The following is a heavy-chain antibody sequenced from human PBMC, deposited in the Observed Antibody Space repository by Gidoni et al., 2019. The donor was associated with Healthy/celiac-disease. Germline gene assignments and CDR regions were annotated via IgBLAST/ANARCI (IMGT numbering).Heavy chain of an antibody. CDR1: GFTFSSYA. CDR2: ISGSGGST. Sequence: EVQLLESGGGLVQPGGSLRLSCAASGFTFSSYAMSWVRQAPGKGLEWVSAISGSGGSTYYADSVKGRFTISRDNSKNTLYLQMNSLRAEDTAVYYCAKDRIVVVIRDSSYGMDVWGQGTTVTVSS. J-gene: IGHJ6*02. CDR3: AKDRIVVVIRDSSYGMDV. V-gene: IGHV3-23*01. D-gene: IGHD3-22*01.